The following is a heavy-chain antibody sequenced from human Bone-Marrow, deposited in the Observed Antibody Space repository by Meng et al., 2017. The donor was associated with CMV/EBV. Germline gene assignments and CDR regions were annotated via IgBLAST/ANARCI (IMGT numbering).Heavy chain of an antibody. CDR3: ASGGNPAGYYYGMDV. V-gene: IGHV1-2*02. Sequence: ASVKVSCKASGYTFTGYYMHWVRQAPGQGLEWMGWINPNSGGTNYAQKFQGRVTMTRDTSISTAYMELSRLRSDDTAVYYCASGGNPAGYYYGMDVWGQGHTVNVFS. J-gene: IGHJ6*02. D-gene: IGHD4-23*01. CDR2: INPNSGGT. CDR1: GYTFTGYY.